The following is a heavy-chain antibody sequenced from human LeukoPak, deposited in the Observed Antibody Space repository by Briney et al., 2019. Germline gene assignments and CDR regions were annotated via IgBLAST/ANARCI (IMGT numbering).Heavy chain of an antibody. V-gene: IGHV3-9*01. D-gene: IGHD4-23*01. CDR3: AKAEGFFGGYYDH. J-gene: IGHJ4*02. Sequence: PGGSLRLSCAASGFTFDDYAMHWVRQAPGKGLEWVSGISWNSGSIDYADSVKGRFTISRDNAKNSLYLQMNSLRPEDTAFYYCAKAEGFFGGYYDHRGQGTLVTVSS. CDR1: GFTFDDYA. CDR2: ISWNSGSI.